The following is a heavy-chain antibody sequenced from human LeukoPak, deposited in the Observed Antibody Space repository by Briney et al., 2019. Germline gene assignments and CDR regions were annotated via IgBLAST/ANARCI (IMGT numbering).Heavy chain of an antibody. D-gene: IGHD6-6*01. CDR2: LYDSGST. V-gene: IGHV4-38-2*02. CDR3: SRDRRYSSSSGSYYYYMDV. J-gene: IGHJ6*03. CDR1: GYSITSGYY. Sequence: SETLSLTCTVSGYSITSGYYWGWIRQPPGKGLEWIGSLYDSGSTYYNPSLKSRVTISVDTSKNQFSLKLSSVTAADTAVYYCSRDRRYSSSSGSYYYYMDVWGKGTTVTVSS.